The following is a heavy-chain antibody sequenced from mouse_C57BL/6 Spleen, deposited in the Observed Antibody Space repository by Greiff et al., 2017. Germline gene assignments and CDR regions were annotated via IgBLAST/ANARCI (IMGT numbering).Heavy chain of an antibody. D-gene: IGHD1-1*01. CDR3: ASGSSPDYAMDY. V-gene: IGHV1-42*01. CDR1: GYSFTGYY. Sequence: EVMLVESGPELVKPGASVTISCKASGYSFTGYYMHWVKQSPEQSLEWIGEINPSTGGTTYNQKFKAKATLTVDKSSSTAYMQLKSLTSEDSAVYYCASGSSPDYAMDYWGQGTSVTVSS. CDR2: INPSTGGT. J-gene: IGHJ4*01.